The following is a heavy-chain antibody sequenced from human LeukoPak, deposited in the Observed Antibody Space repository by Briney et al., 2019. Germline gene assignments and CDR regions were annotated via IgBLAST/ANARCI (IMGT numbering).Heavy chain of an antibody. CDR2: INTNTGNP. J-gene: IGHJ6*02. V-gene: IGHV7-4-1*02. CDR1: GYTFTSYA. D-gene: IGHD3-22*01. CDR3: ARTGWYYYDSSGYYYDHYYYYGMDV. Sequence: ASVKVSCKASGYTFTSYAMNWVRQAPGQGLEWMGWINTNTGNPTYAQGFTGRFVFSLDTSVSTAYLQISSLKAEDTAVYYCARTGWYYYDSSGYYYDHYYYYGMDVWGQGTTDTVSS.